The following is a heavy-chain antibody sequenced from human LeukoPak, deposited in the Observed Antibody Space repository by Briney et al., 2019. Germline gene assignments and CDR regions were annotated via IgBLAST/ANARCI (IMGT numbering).Heavy chain of an antibody. J-gene: IGHJ3*02. CDR2: ISYDGSNK. V-gene: IGHV3-30*03. Sequence: PGRSLRLSCAASGFTFSSYGMHWVRQAPGKGLEWVAVISYDGSNKYYADSVKGRFTISRDNSKNTLYLQMNSLSAEDTAVYYCARAYCDGGSCYDIWGQGTMVTVSS. CDR3: ARAYCDGGSCYDI. D-gene: IGHD2-15*01. CDR1: GFTFSSYG.